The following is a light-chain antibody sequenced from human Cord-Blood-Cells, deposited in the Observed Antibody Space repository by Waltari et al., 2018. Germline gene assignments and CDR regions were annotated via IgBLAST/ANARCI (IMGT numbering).Light chain of an antibody. CDR1: QGISNY. CDR2: AAS. V-gene: IGKV1-27*01. Sequence: DIQMTQSPSSLSASVVDSVTITSRAIQGISNYLAWYQQKPGKVPKLLIYAASTLQSGVPSRFSGSGSGTDFTLTISSLQPEDVATYYCQKYNSAPYTFGQGTKLEIK. CDR3: QKYNSAPYT. J-gene: IGKJ2*01.